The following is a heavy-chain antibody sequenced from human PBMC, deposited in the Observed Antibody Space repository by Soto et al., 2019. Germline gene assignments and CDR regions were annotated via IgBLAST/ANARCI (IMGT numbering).Heavy chain of an antibody. CDR1: GLTFTNHG. CDR3: ASGEWQNGHDTRFDY. CDR2: ISYNGIDK. Sequence: QMQLVESGGGVVQPGRSLRLSCVASGLTFTNHGIHWVRQAPGKGLAWVADISYNGIDKWYADSVKGRFTSSRDNFRDKVYAQMNGLRPEDTAVYYCASGEWQNGHDTRFDYWGQGTLLTVAS. J-gene: IGHJ4*02. D-gene: IGHD3-10*01. V-gene: IGHV3-30*03.